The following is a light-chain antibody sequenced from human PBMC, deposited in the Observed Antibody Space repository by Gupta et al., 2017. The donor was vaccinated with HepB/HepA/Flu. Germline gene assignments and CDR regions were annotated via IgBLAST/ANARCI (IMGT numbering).Light chain of an antibody. CDR2: GVS. V-gene: IGLV2-14*03. J-gene: IGLJ3*02. CDR1: SSDIGAFDA. Sequence: QSSLTQPASVSGSPGQSITISCTGSSSDIGAFDAVSWYQQYPGKAPKLLISGVSNRPSGVSYRFSGSKSGNTASLTISGLQPEDEADYYCSSFSSGYTLVVFGGGTKLTVL. CDR3: SSFSSGYTLVV.